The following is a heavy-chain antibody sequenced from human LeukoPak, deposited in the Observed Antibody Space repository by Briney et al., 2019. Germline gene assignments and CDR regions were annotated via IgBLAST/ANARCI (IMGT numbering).Heavy chain of an antibody. V-gene: IGHV7-4-1*02. Sequence: ASVKVSCKASGYTFTSYAMHWVRQAPGQGLEWMGWINTNTGNPTYAQGFTGRFVFSLDTSVSTAYLQISSLKAEDTAVYYCARDLGDTAMEYYYYYYMDVWGKGTTVTVSS. D-gene: IGHD5-18*01. J-gene: IGHJ6*03. CDR3: ARDLGDTAMEYYYYYYMDV. CDR2: INTNTGNP. CDR1: GYTFTSYA.